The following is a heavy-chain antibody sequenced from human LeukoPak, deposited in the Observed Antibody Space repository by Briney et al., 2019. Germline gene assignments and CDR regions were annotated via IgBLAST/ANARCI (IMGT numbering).Heavy chain of an antibody. V-gene: IGHV1-69*04. D-gene: IGHD5-24*01. CDR2: IIPILGIA. CDR1: GGTFSSYA. CDR3: ARVVDGYNGYYFDY. Sequence: SVKVSCKASGGTFSSYAISCVRQAPGQGLEWMGRIIPILGIANYAQKFQGRVTITADKSTSTAYMELSSLRSEDTAVYYCARVVDGYNGYYFDYWGQGTLVTVSS. J-gene: IGHJ4*02.